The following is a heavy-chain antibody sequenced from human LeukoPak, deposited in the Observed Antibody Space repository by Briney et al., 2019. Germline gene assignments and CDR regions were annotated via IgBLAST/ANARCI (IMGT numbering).Heavy chain of an antibody. CDR3: ARHMVNYYYYGMDV. D-gene: IGHD5-18*01. J-gene: IGHJ6*02. CDR2: INHSGST. Sequence: SETLSLTCAVYGGSFSGYYWSWIRQPPGKGLEWIGEINHSGSTNYNPSLKSRVTISVDTSKNQFSLKLSSVTAADTAVYYCARHMVNYYYYGMDVWGQGTTVTVSS. V-gene: IGHV4-34*01. CDR1: GGSFSGYY.